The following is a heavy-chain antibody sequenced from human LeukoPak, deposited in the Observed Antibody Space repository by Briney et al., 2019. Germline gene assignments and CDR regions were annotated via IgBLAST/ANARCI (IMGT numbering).Heavy chain of an antibody. CDR3: ARGGGYGPFDY. V-gene: IGHV3-33*01. CDR1: AFTFSSYD. CDR2: IWFDGSNK. J-gene: IGHJ4*02. Sequence: GGSLRLSCAASAFTFSSYDMHWVRQAPGKGLEWVAIIWFDGSNKYYTDSVKGRFTISRDNSKNTVSLQMNSLRAEDTAVYYCARGGGYGPFDYWGQGTQVTVSS. D-gene: IGHD1-26*01.